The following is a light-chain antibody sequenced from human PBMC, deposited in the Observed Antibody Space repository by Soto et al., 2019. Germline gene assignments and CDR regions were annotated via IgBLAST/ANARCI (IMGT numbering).Light chain of an antibody. V-gene: IGLV4-60*02. Sequence: QPVLTQSSSASASLGSSVKLTCTLSSGHSSYIIAWHQQQPGKAPRYLMKLEGSGSYNKGSGVPDRFSGSSSGADRYLTISIRQCEDEVDDYWETWDSNTHTVFLGGTTLTLL. CDR1: SGHSSYI. CDR2: LEGSGSY. CDR3: ETWDSNTHTV. J-gene: IGLJ3*02.